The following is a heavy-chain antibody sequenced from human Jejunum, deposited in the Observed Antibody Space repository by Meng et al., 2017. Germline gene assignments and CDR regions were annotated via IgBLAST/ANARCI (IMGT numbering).Heavy chain of an antibody. D-gene: IGHD3-16*01. J-gene: IGHJ4*02. CDR1: GFTFSNYY. CDR2: IHRDGSDT. V-gene: IGHV3-74*01. Sequence: VQLVESGGGLVQPGRSLRLSCAASGFTFSNYYMHWVRQAPGKGLVWVSRIHRDGSDTGYADSVKGRFTISRDNAKNTLYLQMNSLRAEDTAVYYCVRDAFFRGGWGQGTLVTVSS. CDR3: VRDAFFRGG.